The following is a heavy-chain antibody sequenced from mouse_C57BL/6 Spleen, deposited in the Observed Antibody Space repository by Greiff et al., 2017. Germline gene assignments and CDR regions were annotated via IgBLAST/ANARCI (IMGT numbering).Heavy chain of an antibody. Sequence: VQLQQSGPELVKPGASVKISCKASGYAFSSSWMNWVKQRPGKGLEWIGRIYPGDGDTNYNGKFKGKATLTADKSSSTAYMQLSSLTSEDSAVYFCAREGDTTVGRAMDYWGQGTSVTVSS. J-gene: IGHJ4*01. CDR2: IYPGDGDT. CDR1: GYAFSSSW. D-gene: IGHD1-1*01. V-gene: IGHV1-82*01. CDR3: AREGDTTVGRAMDY.